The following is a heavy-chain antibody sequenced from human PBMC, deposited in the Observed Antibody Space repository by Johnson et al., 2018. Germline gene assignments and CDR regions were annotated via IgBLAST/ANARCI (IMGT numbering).Heavy chain of an antibody. CDR3: ARSQAVQH. Sequence: VGLVQAGGGVVQPRRSLRLSCAASGFTFSSYGMHWVRQAPGKGLEWVSSISSSSSYIYYADSVKGRFTLSRDNAKNSLYLQMNSLRAEDTAVYYCARSQAVQHWGQGTLVTVSS. CDR1: GFTFSSYG. V-gene: IGHV3-21*01. J-gene: IGHJ1*01. CDR2: ISSSSSYI.